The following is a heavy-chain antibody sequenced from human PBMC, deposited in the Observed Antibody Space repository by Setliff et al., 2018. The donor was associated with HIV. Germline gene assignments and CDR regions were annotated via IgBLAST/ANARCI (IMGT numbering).Heavy chain of an antibody. CDR3: ATMQFGDFDY. D-gene: IGHD3-10*01. Sequence: ASVKVSCKTSGYIFINYYVTWVRQAPGQGLEWVGQISPYNGEVRYAQRFQGRITMTTHTSATTAYMELRSLGSDDTAIYFCATMQFGDFDYWGQGTLVTVSS. J-gene: IGHJ4*02. CDR1: GYIFINYY. V-gene: IGHV1-18*01. CDR2: ISPYNGEV.